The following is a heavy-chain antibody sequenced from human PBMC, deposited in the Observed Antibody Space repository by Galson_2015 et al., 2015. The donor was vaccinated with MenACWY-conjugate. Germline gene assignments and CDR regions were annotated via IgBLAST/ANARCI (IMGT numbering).Heavy chain of an antibody. Sequence: TLSLTYTVSGGSITSSNNYWGWIRQPPGKGLEWIGSIYYSGYTYYNPSFKSRVTISVDTSENQFSLELNSVTAADTAVYFCASAYDSSAYYYLDWGQGTLVSVSS. CDR3: ASAYDSSAYYYLD. J-gene: IGHJ4*02. D-gene: IGHD3-22*01. CDR2: IYYSGYT. CDR1: GGSITSSNNY. V-gene: IGHV4-39*01.